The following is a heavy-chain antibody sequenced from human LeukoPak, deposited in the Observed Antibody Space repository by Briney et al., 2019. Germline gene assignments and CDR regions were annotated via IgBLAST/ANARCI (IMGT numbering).Heavy chain of an antibody. CDR2: IYYSGST. J-gene: IGHJ4*02. D-gene: IGHD6-19*01. V-gene: IGHV4-39*07. CDR3: ARGGRIAVAHADFDY. Sequence: SETLSLTCTVSGGSISSSSYYWGWIRQPPGKGLEWIGSIYYSGSTYYNPSLKSRVTISVDTSKNQFSLKLSSVTAADTAVYYCARGGRIAVAHADFDYWGQGTLVTVSS. CDR1: GGSISSSSYY.